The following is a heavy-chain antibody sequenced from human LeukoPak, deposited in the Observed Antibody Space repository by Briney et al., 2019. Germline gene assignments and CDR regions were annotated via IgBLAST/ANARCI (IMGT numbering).Heavy chain of an antibody. CDR3: ARSLISAVIGMDV. J-gene: IGHJ6*02. V-gene: IGHV3-11*06. CDR2: ISGGSTYT. D-gene: IGHD3-3*01. Sequence: GGSLRLSCAGSGFTLKDYYLNWIRQAPGKGLEWVSYISGGSTYTNYANSVKGRFTISRDNARNSLFLQMNSLTAEDTAIYYCARSLISAVIGMDVWGQGTAVTVSS. CDR1: GFTLKDYY.